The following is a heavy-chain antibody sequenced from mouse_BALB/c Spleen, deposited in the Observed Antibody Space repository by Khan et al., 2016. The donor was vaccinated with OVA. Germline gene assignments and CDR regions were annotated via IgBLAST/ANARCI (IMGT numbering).Heavy chain of an antibody. V-gene: IGHV3-2*02. J-gene: IGHJ4*01. CDR3: ARNNYYGYAMDY. Sequence: EVKLEESGPGLVKPSQSLSLTCTVTGYSITSGYAWNWIRQFPGNKLEWMGYISYSGSTSYNPSLRSRISITRDTSKNQFFLQLNSVTTEDTATYYCARNNYYGYAMDYWGQGTSVTVSS. CDR1: GYSITSGYA. D-gene: IGHD1-1*01. CDR2: ISYSGST.